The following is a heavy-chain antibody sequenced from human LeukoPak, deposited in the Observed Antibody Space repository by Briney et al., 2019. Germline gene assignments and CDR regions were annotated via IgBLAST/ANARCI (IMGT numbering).Heavy chain of an antibody. Sequence: KPSETLSLTCTVSGGSISSSYWSWIRQPAGKGLEWIGRIYTSGSTNYNASLKSRVSMSVDTSKNQFSLKLSSVTAADTAVFYCARENSGSYREFDYWGQGTLVTVSS. J-gene: IGHJ4*02. D-gene: IGHD1-26*01. CDR2: IYTSGST. V-gene: IGHV4-4*07. CDR3: ARENSGSYREFDY. CDR1: GGSISSSY.